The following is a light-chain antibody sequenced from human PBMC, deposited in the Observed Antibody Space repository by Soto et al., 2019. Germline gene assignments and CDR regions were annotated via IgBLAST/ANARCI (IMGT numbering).Light chain of an antibody. V-gene: IGKV3-20*01. CDR1: QSVNSNS. CDR3: QQYGDSPPT. CDR2: GTS. Sequence: EIVLTQSPGTLSLSPGESATLSCRASQSVNSNSLAWYRRNPGQPPSLLIYGTSTRATDIPRRFSGSGSGTDFPLPFTTLEPEHFAVYFCQQYGDSPPTFGQGAKVEVK. J-gene: IGKJ1*01.